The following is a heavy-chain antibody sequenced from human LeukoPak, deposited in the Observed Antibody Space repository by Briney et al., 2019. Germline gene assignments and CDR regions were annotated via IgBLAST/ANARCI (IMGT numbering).Heavy chain of an antibody. D-gene: IGHD4-17*01. CDR2: ISSGSTYT. CDR1: GFTFSDHY. Sequence: PGGSLRLSCEVPGFTFSDHYMSWIRQAPGKRLEWVSYISSGSTYTNYADSVEGRFTISRDNAKNSLYLQMNSLRAEDMDVYYCARGDYGSDYFDYWGQGTLVTVSS. J-gene: IGHJ4*02. CDR3: ARGDYGSDYFDY. V-gene: IGHV3-11*05.